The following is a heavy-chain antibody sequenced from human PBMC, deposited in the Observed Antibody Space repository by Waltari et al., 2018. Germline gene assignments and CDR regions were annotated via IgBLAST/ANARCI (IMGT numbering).Heavy chain of an antibody. CDR2: IWYDGSNK. Sequence: QVQLVESGGGVVQPGRSLRLSCAASGFTFSSYGMHWVRQAPGKGLEWVAVIWYDGSNKYYADSVKGRFTISRDNSKNTLYLQMNSLRAEDTAMYYCAKETRGSGYHGDSYFDYWGQGTLVTVSS. CDR3: AKETRGSGYHGDSYFDY. J-gene: IGHJ4*02. D-gene: IGHD3-22*01. V-gene: IGHV3-30*18. CDR1: GFTFSSYG.